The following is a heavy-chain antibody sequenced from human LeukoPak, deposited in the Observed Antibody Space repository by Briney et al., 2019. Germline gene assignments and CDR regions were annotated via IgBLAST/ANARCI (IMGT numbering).Heavy chain of an antibody. CDR2: ISPNRGDP. V-gene: IGHV1-2*06. CDR3: ARSARHCNNGVCFTDYYIDL. CDR1: GYTFTDSY. Sequence: ASVKVSCKTSGYTFTDSYIHWVRQAPGQGLEWMGRISPNRGDPNYPQKFQGRVTMTRDTSISTAYMEMSSLTSDDTAVYYCARSARHCNNGVCFTDYYIDLWGKGTTVIVSS. J-gene: IGHJ6*03. D-gene: IGHD2-8*01.